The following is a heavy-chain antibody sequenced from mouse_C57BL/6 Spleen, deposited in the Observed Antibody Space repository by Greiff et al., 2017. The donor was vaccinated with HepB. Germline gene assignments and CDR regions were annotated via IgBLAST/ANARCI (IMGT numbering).Heavy chain of an antibody. CDR2: IDPENGDT. J-gene: IGHJ3*01. V-gene: IGHV14-4*01. D-gene: IGHD3-1*01. Sequence: EVQLQQSGAELVRPGASVKLSCTASGFNIKDDYMHWVKQRPEQGLEWIGWIDPENGDTEYASKFQGKATITADTSSNTAYLQLSSLTSEDTAVYYCTSGRRGLAYWGQGTLVPVSA. CDR3: TSGRRGLAY. CDR1: GFNIKDDY.